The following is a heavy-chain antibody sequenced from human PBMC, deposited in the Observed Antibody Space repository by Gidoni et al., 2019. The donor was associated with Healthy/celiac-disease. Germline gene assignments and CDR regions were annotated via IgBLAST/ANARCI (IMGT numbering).Heavy chain of an antibody. CDR3: ARALLWFGELKFDY. V-gene: IGHV4-34*01. J-gene: IGHJ4*02. CDR1: GGPFSGYY. CDR2: INHSGST. Sequence: QVQLQQWGAGLLKPSETLSLTCAVYGGPFSGYYWSWIRQPPGKGLEWIGEINHSGSTNYNPSLKSRVTISVDTSKNQFSLKLSSVTAADTAVYYCARALLWFGELKFDYWGQGTLVTVSS. D-gene: IGHD3-10*01.